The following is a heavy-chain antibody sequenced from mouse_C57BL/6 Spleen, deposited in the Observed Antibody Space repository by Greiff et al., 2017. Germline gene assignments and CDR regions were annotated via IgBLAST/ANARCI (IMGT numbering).Heavy chain of an antibody. CDR3: AREEGYDYDDAMDY. J-gene: IGHJ4*01. V-gene: IGHV1-81*01. Sequence: QVQLQQSGAELARPGASVKLSCKASGYTFTSYGISWVKQRTGQGLEWIGEIYPRSGNTYYNEKFKGQATLTADKSSSTAYMELRSLTSEDAAVDFCAREEGYDYDDAMDYWGQGTSVTVSS. D-gene: IGHD2-4*01. CDR2: IYPRSGNT. CDR1: GYTFTSYG.